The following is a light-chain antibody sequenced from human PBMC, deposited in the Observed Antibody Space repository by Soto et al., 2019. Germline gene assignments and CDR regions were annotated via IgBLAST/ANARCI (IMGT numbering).Light chain of an antibody. CDR3: QQYNSYPLT. V-gene: IGKV1-5*03. Sequence: DIQMTQSPSTLSASVGDRVTITCGASQSISSWLAWYQQKPGKAPKFLMYTASTLESGVPSRFSGSGSGTEFTLTISSLQPDDFGTYYCQQYNSYPLTFGGGTKVEIK. J-gene: IGKJ4*01. CDR1: QSISSW. CDR2: TAS.